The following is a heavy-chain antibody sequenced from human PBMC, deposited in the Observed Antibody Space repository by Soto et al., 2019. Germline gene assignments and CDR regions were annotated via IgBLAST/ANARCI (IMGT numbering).Heavy chain of an antibody. V-gene: IGHV3-13*01. J-gene: IGHJ6*02. CDR1: GFTFSSYD. CDR2: IGTAGDT. Sequence: GGSLRLSCAASGFTFSSYDMHWVRQAPGKGLEWVSAIGTAGDTYYPGSVKGRFTISRENAKNSLYLQMNSLRAEDTAVYYCARAIITMVRGVIHYGMDVWGQGTTVTVSS. CDR3: ARAIITMVRGVIHYGMDV. D-gene: IGHD3-10*01.